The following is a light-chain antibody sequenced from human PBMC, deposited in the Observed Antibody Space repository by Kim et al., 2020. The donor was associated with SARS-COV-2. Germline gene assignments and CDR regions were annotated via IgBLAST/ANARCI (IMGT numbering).Light chain of an antibody. CDR1: SSDVGTYNL. V-gene: IGLV2-23*02. J-gene: IGLJ1*01. CDR3: CSYAGASTPYV. CDR2: EVS. Sequence: QSINISCTGTSSDVGTYNLVSWYQQYPGKAPKVMIYEVSKRPSGVSNRFSGSKSGNTASLTISGLQAEDEADYFCCSYAGASTPYVFGTGTKVTVL.